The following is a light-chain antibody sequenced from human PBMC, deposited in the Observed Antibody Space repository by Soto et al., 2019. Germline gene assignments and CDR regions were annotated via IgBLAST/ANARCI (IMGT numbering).Light chain of an antibody. CDR1: QGISSW. CDR3: QQSNSFPFT. CDR2: AAS. Sequence: IQMTQSPSSVSASVGDGVTITCRARQGISSWLAWYQQRPGNAPKLLIYAASSFQSGVPSRFSGSGSGTDFTLTINSLQPEVFATYYCQQSNSFPFTFGGGTKVEIK. J-gene: IGKJ4*01. V-gene: IGKV1-12*01.